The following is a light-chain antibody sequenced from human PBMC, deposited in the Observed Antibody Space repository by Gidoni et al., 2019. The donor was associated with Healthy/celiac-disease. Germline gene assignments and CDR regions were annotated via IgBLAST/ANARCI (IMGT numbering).Light chain of an antibody. CDR1: QSVLYSSNNKNY. J-gene: IGKJ4*01. V-gene: IGKV4-1*01. CDR2: WAS. Sequence: IVMTQSPDSQSVSLGERATINCKSSQSVLYSSNNKNYVAWYQQKPGQPPKLLIYWASTRESGVPDRLSGSGSGTDFTITISSLQAEDVEVYYCQQYYSTPLTFGGGTKVEIK. CDR3: QQYYSTPLT.